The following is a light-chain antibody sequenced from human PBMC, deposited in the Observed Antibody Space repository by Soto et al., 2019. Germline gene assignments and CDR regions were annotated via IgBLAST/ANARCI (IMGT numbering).Light chain of an antibody. J-gene: IGLJ2*01. CDR3: SSSAGSNKSI. V-gene: IGLV2-8*01. CDR2: EVS. CDR1: SSDIGIYNY. Sequence: QSALTQPPSASGSPGQSVTISCTGTSSDIGIYNYVSWYQQYPGKAPKLMIYEVSKRPSGVPDRFSGSKSGITASLTVSGLQAEYEADYYCSSSAGSNKSIFGGGTMLTVL.